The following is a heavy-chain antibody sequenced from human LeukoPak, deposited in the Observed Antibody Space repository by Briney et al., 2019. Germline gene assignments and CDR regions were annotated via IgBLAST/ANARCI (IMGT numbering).Heavy chain of an antibody. CDR2: IYYSGST. J-gene: IGHJ5*02. Sequence: SETLSLTCTVSGGSISSYYWSWIRQPPGKGLEWIGYIYYSGSTNYNPSLKSRVTISVDTSKNQFSLKLSSVTAADTAVYYCARGRNIVVVPAAIVTNWFDHWGQGTLVTVSS. CDR1: GGSISSYY. V-gene: IGHV4-59*01. CDR3: ARGRNIVVVPAAIVTNWFDH. D-gene: IGHD2-2*02.